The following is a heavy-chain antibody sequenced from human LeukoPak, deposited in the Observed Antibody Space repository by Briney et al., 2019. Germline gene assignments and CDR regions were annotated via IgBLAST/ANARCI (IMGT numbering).Heavy chain of an antibody. CDR1: GFTFNTYV. CDR2: ISGSGGST. CDR3: AKKKDTVNGAFDI. V-gene: IGHV3-23*01. Sequence: GGSLRLSCAASGFTFNTYVMSWVRQAPGKGLEWVSAISGSGGSTYYADSVKGRFTISRDNSKNTLYLQMNSLRAEDTAVYYCAKKKDTVNGAFDIWGQGTMVTVSS. J-gene: IGHJ3*02. D-gene: IGHD4-17*01.